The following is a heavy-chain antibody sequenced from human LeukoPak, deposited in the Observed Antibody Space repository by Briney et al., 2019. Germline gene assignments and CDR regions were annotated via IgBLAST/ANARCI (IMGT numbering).Heavy chain of an antibody. CDR2: ISSSGSTI. J-gene: IGHJ4*02. D-gene: IGHD3-16*01. Sequence: GGFLRLSCAASGFTFSDYYMSWIRQAPGKGLEWVSYISSSGSTIYYADSVKGRFTISRDNAKNSLYLQMNSLRAEDTAVYYCARDRIMITFGGPSDYFDYWGQGTLVTVSS. CDR3: ARDRIMITFGGPSDYFDY. V-gene: IGHV3-11*01. CDR1: GFTFSDYY.